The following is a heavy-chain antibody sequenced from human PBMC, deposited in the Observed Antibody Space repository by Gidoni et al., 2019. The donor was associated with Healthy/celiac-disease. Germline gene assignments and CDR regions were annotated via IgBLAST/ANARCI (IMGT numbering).Heavy chain of an antibody. J-gene: IGHJ3*02. V-gene: IGHV3-48*03. Sequence: EVQLVESGGGLVQPGGSLRLSCAASGFTFSSYEMNWVRQAPGKGLEWVSYSSSSGSTIYYADSVKGRFTISRDNAKNSLYLQMNSLRAEDTAVYYCARAEVRGAFDIWGQGTMVTVSS. CDR1: GFTFSSYE. CDR2: SSSSGSTI. CDR3: ARAEVRGAFDI.